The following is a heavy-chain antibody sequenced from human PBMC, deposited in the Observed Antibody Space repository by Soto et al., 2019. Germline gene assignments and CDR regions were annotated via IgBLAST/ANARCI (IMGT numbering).Heavy chain of an antibody. D-gene: IGHD4-4*01. Sequence: QVRLVQSGAEVKKPGSSVKVSCKASGGDFSVFGISWVRQAPGQGLEWMGGIMPIFGTTNYAQKFQGRVPITANESTSTAYMELRRLRSEDTAVYYCARERAADTTAPYYFDYWGQGTQVTVSS. CDR3: ARERAADTTAPYYFDY. V-gene: IGHV1-69*01. J-gene: IGHJ4*02. CDR1: GGDFSVFG. CDR2: IMPIFGTT.